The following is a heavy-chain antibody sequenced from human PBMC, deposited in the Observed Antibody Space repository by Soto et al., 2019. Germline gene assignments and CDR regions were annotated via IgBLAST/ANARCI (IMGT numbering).Heavy chain of an antibody. CDR2: IYSGGST. CDR3: ARGEMYYYDSTHGYAFDI. Sequence: GGSLRLSCAASGFTVSSNYMSWVRQAPGKGLEWVSVIYSGGSTYYADSVKGRFTISSDNSKNTLYLQMNSLRAEDTAVYYCARGEMYYYDSTHGYAFDIWGQGTMVTVSS. CDR1: GFTVSSNY. D-gene: IGHD3-22*01. J-gene: IGHJ3*02. V-gene: IGHV3-53*01.